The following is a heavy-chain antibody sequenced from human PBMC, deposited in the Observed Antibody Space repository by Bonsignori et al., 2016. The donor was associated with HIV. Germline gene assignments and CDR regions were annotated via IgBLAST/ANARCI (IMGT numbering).Heavy chain of an antibody. D-gene: IGHD2-15*01. V-gene: IGHV3-7*03. CDR3: AREILGYCSGGSCPFDY. CDR2: IKQDGSEK. J-gene: IGHJ4*02. Sequence: VRQAPGKGLEWVANIKQDGSEKYYVDSVKGRFTISRDNAKNSLYLQMNSLRAEDTAVYYCAREILGYCSGGSCPFDYWGQGTLVTVSS.